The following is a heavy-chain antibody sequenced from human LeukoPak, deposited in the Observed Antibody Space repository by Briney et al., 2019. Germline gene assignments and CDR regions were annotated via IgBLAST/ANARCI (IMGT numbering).Heavy chain of an antibody. CDR2: ISGSGGST. CDR1: GFTFGDYA. Sequence: GGSLRLSCTVSGFTFGDYAMSWVRQAPGKGLEWVSAISGSGGSTYYADSVKGRFTISRDNSKNTLYLQMNSLRAEDTAVYYCAKAVLWFGESYFDYWGQGTLVTVSS. D-gene: IGHD3-10*01. CDR3: AKAVLWFGESYFDY. V-gene: IGHV3-23*01. J-gene: IGHJ4*02.